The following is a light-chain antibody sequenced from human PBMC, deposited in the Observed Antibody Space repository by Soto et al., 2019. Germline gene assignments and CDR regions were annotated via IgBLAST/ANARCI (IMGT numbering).Light chain of an antibody. CDR3: QSYDSGLIYV. Sequence: QSVLTQPPSVSGAPGQRVTISCTGSSSNIGAGYDVHWYQQLPGTAPKLLIYGNSNRPSGVPDRFSGSKSGTSASLAITGLQAEDGADYYAQSYDSGLIYVFGPGTRVTV. CDR1: SSNIGAGYD. J-gene: IGLJ1*01. V-gene: IGLV1-40*01. CDR2: GNS.